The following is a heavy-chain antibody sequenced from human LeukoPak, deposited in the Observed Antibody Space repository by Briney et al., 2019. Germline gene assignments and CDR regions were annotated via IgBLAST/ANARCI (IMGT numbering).Heavy chain of an antibody. Sequence: SETLSLTCSVSGGSIRSYYWSWIRQPAGKGLEWIGRIYTSGSTNYNPSLKSRVTISVDTSKNQFSLKLSSVTAADTAVYYCARAGGTIFGVVIPNWFDPWGQGTLVTVSS. CDR2: IYTSGST. V-gene: IGHV4-4*07. J-gene: IGHJ5*02. CDR1: GGSIRSYY. CDR3: ARAGGTIFGVVIPNWFDP. D-gene: IGHD3-3*01.